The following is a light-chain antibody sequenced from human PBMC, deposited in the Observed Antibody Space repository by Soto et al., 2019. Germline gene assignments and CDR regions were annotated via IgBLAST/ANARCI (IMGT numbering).Light chain of an antibody. CDR1: RAISNY. J-gene: IGKJ2*01. CDR3: QQINSWPYT. Sequence: DIQLTQSPSFLSASVGDRVTITCRASRAISNYVAWYQQKPGRAPKLLIYAASTLQSGVTARFSGSGSGTEFTLTIGSLQPEDFETYYCQQINSWPYTFGQGTKVDIK. V-gene: IGKV1-9*01. CDR2: AAS.